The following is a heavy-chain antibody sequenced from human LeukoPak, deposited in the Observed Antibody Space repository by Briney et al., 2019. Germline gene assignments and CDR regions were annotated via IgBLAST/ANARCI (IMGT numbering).Heavy chain of an antibody. V-gene: IGHV3-7*01. Sequence: PGGSLRLSCAASGFTFSSLWMSWVRQAPGKGLEWVANINEGGSADYYADSVRGRFTISRDNAKNSLHLQMNNLRAEDTAVYYCARDWDHSRDYWGQGTLVTVSS. CDR2: INEGGSAD. J-gene: IGHJ4*02. CDR1: GFTFSSLW. D-gene: IGHD3-22*01. CDR3: ARDWDHSRDY.